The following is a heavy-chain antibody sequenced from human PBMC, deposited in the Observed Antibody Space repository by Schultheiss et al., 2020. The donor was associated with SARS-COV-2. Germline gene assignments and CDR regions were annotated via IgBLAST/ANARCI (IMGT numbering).Heavy chain of an antibody. J-gene: IGHJ3*02. V-gene: IGHV5-51*01. D-gene: IGHD3-3*01. CDR3: ARRVDRFLEWFWDAFDI. Sequence: GGSLRLSCKGSGYSFTSYWIGWVRQMPGKGLEWMGIIYPGDSDTRYSPSFQGQVTISADKSISTAYLQWSSLKASDTAMYYCARRVDRFLEWFWDAFDIWGQGTMVTVSS. CDR1: GYSFTSYW. CDR2: IYPGDSDT.